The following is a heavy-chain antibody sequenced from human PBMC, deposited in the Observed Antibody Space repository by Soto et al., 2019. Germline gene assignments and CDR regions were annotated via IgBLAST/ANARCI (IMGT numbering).Heavy chain of an antibody. J-gene: IGHJ4*02. V-gene: IGHV1-18*01. Sequence: QVQLVQSGAEVKKPGASVKVSCKASGYTFTSYGISWVRQAPGQGLEWMGWISAYNGNTNYAQKLQGRVTMTTDTSTSTAYMELRSLRSDDTAVYYCARDRYEAVADTSAPFDYWGQGTLVTVSS. CDR2: ISAYNGNT. D-gene: IGHD6-19*01. CDR3: ARDRYEAVADTSAPFDY. CDR1: GYTFTSYG.